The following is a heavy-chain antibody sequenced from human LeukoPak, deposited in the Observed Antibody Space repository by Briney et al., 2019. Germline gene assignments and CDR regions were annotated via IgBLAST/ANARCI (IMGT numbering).Heavy chain of an antibody. Sequence: RPGGSLRLSCAASGFTFSSYGMSWVRQAPGKGLEWVSVVSGSGAGTNYADSVKGRFTISRDNSKNTLYLQMNSLRAEDTAVYYCAKRGDHDNSGYLRYFDYWGQGTLVTVSS. CDR1: GFTFSSYG. V-gene: IGHV3-23*01. D-gene: IGHD3-22*01. J-gene: IGHJ4*02. CDR3: AKRGDHDNSGYLRYFDY. CDR2: VSGSGAGT.